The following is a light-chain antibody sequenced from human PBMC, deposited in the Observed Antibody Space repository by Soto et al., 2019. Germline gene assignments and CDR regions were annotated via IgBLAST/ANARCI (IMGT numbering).Light chain of an antibody. J-gene: IGKJ5*01. CDR2: GAS. CDR1: QSISIY. CDR3: QQTYTTPEIT. V-gene: IGKV1-39*01. Sequence: DIQVTQSPSSLSASLGYSVTITFLAMQSISIYLNWYQRKPGKAPNLLMYGASYLKSGVPTRFSGSGSGTDFTLTISSLQPEDFAIYYCQQTYTTPEITFGQGTRLEI.